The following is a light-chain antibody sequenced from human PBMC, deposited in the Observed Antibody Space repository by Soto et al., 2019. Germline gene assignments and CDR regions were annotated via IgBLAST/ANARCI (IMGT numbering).Light chain of an antibody. CDR1: QNIGDTY. J-gene: IGKJ4*01. CDR3: QQRSNWPPLT. CDR2: GVS. V-gene: IGKV3D-20*02. Sequence: EIVLTQTPATLSLSPGERVTLSCRASQNIGDTYLAWYQQKPGQAPRLLIYGVSARGTGISDRFSAGGSGTDFTLTISRLEPDDFAVYYYQQRSNWPPLTFGGGTKVEIK.